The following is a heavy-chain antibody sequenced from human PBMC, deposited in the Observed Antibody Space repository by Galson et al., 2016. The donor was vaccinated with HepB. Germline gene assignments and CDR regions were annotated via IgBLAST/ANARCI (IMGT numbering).Heavy chain of an antibody. J-gene: IGHJ3*01. Sequence: LRLSCAASGFTFTDHAMGWVRQAPGKGLEWVSTIHYSDISYHADSEMGRFTISRDNFKNTLYLQMNSLRAEDTAVYYCARDQGLTNNWPLGSKDAFDLWGQGTMVTVSS. D-gene: IGHD2-2*01. CDR2: IHYSDIS. CDR1: GFTFTDHA. V-gene: IGHV3-23*01. CDR3: ARDQGLTNNWPLGSKDAFDL.